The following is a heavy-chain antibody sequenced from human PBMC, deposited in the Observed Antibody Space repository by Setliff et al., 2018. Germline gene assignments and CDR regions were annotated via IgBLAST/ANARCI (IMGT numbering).Heavy chain of an antibody. J-gene: IGHJ4*02. V-gene: IGHV2-5*02. CDR1: GFSLRSSGMA. CDR3: AHRGGYGADSLYYFDV. Sequence: SGPTLVNPTQTLTLTCSFSGFSLRSSGMAVGWIRQPPGKALEWLALIYWDDVKRYSPFLKNRLTITQDTSKNQVVLTLTNMDPVDTSTYYCAHRGGYGADSLYYFDVWGQGTLVTVSS. CDR2: IYWDDVK. D-gene: IGHD3-10*01.